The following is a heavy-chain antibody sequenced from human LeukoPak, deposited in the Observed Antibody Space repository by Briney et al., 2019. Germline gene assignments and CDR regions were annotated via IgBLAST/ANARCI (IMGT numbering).Heavy chain of an antibody. CDR2: IYYSGST. V-gene: IGHV4-59*01. Sequence: SETLSLTCTVSGGSISSYYWSWIRQPPGKGLEWIGYIYYSGSTNYNPSLKSRVTISVDTSKNQFSLKLSSVTAADMAVYYCARGPTVTWDYGMDVWGQGTTVTVSS. CDR3: ARGPTVTWDYGMDV. D-gene: IGHD4-17*01. J-gene: IGHJ6*02. CDR1: GGSISSYY.